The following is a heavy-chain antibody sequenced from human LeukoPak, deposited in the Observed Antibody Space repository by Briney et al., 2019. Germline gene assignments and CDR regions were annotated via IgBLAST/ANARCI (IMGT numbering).Heavy chain of an antibody. CDR3: ARLGSSLHQTFDY. CDR1: GYTFTGYY. D-gene: IGHD6-13*01. V-gene: IGHV1-2*02. Sequence: ASVKVSCKASGYTFTGYYMHWVRQAPGQGLEWMGWINPNSGGTNHAQKFQGRVTMTRDTSISTAYMELSRLRSDDTAVYYCARLGSSLHQTFDYWGQGTLVTVSS. J-gene: IGHJ4*02. CDR2: INPNSGGT.